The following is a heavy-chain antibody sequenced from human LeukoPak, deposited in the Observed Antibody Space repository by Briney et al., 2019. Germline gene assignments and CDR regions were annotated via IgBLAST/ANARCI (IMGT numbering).Heavy chain of an antibody. CDR1: GFTFSSYA. D-gene: IGHD4-17*01. J-gene: IGHJ5*02. CDR2: ISYDGSNK. Sequence: GGSLRLSCAASGFTFSSYAMHWVRQAPGKGLEWVAVISYDGSNKYYADSVKGRFTISRDNSKNTLYLQMNSLRAEDTAVYYCAKDPERYGDSGWFDPWGQGTLVTVSS. CDR3: AKDPERYGDSGWFDP. V-gene: IGHV3-30*04.